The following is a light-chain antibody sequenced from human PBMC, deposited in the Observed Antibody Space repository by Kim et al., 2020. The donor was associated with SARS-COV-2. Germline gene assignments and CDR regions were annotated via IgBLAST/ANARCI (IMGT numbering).Light chain of an antibody. CDR1: QDISNY. CDR3: QQYDNLPPYT. Sequence: DIQMTQSPSSLSASVGDRVTITCQASQDISNYLNWYQQKPGKAPKILIYDASNFETGVPSRFSGSGSGTDFTFTISSLQPEDIATYYCQQYDNLPPYTFGQGTKLEI. V-gene: IGKV1-33*01. CDR2: DAS. J-gene: IGKJ2*01.